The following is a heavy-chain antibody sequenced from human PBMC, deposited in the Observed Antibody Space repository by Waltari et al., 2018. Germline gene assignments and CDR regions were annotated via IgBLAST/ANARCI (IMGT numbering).Heavy chain of an antibody. J-gene: IGHJ4*02. Sequence: VQLLESGGGLVQSGGSLSTACAASGFTFRSHAMNWVRQAPGKGVEWVSVISGSGGSTDYADSVKGRFTISRDNSKNTLYLQMNNLRVEDTAVYYCASSLYGDYTQIWGRVFDYWGQGTLVTVSS. CDR3: ASSLYGDYTQIWGRVFDY. V-gene: IGHV3-23*01. D-gene: IGHD4-17*01. CDR2: ISGSGGST. CDR1: GFTFRSHA.